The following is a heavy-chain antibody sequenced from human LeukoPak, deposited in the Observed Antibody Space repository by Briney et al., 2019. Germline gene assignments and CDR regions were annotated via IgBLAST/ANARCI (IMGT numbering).Heavy chain of an antibody. V-gene: IGHV3-23*01. J-gene: IGHJ3*02. CDR3: VKEHVDRAFTRSFEI. Sequence: PGGSLRLSCAASGFRFSTNPMSWVRQAPGKGLEWVSAISPDKTYYEDSVKGRLTISRDNYKNTVDLHMNSPRAEDTAIYYCVKEHVDRAFTRSFEIWGQGIVVTVSS. CDR2: ISPDKT. D-gene: IGHD3-3*02. CDR1: GFRFSTNP.